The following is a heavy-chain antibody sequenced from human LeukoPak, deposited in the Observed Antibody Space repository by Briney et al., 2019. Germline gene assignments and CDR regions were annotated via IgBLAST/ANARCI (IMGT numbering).Heavy chain of an antibody. V-gene: IGHV3-48*01. Sequence: GGSLRLSCAASGFTFSSYSMNWVRQAPGKGLEWVSYISSSSSNIYYADSVKGRFTISRDNAKNSLYLQMNSLRAEDTAVYYCARDSCSSTSCYSQYYYYGMDVWGQGTTVTVSS. J-gene: IGHJ6*02. CDR1: GFTFSSYS. D-gene: IGHD2-2*01. CDR3: ARDSCSSTSCYSQYYYYGMDV. CDR2: ISSSSSNI.